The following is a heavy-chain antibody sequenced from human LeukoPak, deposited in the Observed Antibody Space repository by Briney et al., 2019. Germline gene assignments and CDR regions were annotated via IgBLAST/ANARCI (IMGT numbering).Heavy chain of an antibody. CDR2: IWYDGSNK. D-gene: IGHD6-13*01. CDR3: ARFSGYSSSWYLLDY. CDR1: GFTFSGSA. V-gene: IGHV3-33*08. J-gene: IGHJ4*02. Sequence: PGGSLRLSRAASGFTFSGSAMHWVRQAPGKGLEWVAVIWYDGSNKYYADSVKGRFTISRDNSKNTLYLQMNSLRAEDTAVYYCARFSGYSSSWYLLDYWGQGTLVTVSS.